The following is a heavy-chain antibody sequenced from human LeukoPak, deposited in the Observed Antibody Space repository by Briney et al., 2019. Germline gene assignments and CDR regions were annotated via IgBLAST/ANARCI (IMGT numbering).Heavy chain of an antibody. Sequence: SVKVSCKASGGTFSSYAISWVRQAPGQGLEWMGGIIPIFGTANYAQKFQGRVTITADESTSTAYMELSSLRSEDTAVYYCARGPIVVVPAAIHSHYYYMDVWGKGTMVTVSS. D-gene: IGHD2-2*02. CDR3: ARGPIVVVPAAIHSHYYYMDV. CDR2: IIPIFGTA. J-gene: IGHJ6*03. V-gene: IGHV1-69*13. CDR1: GGTFSSYA.